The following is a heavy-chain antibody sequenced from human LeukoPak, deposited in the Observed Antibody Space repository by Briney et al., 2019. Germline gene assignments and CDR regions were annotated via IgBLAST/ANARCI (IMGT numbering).Heavy chain of an antibody. CDR2: IYYSGST. D-gene: IGHD2-15*01. CDR1: GGSISSSYYY. J-gene: IGHJ4*02. Sequence: SETLSLTCTVSGGSISSSYYYWGWIRQPPGKGLEWIGSIYYSGSTYYNPSLKSRVTISVDTSKNQFSLKLSSVTAADTAVYFCARRSDCSGGSCYSSFSYYFDYWGQGTLVTVSS. V-gene: IGHV4-39*01. CDR3: ARRSDCSGGSCYSSFSYYFDY.